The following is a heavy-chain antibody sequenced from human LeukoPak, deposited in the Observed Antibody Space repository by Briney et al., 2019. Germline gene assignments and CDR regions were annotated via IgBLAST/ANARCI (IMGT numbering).Heavy chain of an antibody. V-gene: IGHV1-2*06. CDR2: INPNSGGT. CDR3: ASIRAYDSSGIFDY. CDR1: GYTFTGYY. D-gene: IGHD3-22*01. Sequence: ASVKVSCKASGYTFTGYYMHWVRQAPGQGLEWMGRINPNSGGTNYAQKFQGRVTMTRDTSISTAYMELSRLRSDDTAVYYCASIRAYDSSGIFDYWGQGTLVTVSS. J-gene: IGHJ4*02.